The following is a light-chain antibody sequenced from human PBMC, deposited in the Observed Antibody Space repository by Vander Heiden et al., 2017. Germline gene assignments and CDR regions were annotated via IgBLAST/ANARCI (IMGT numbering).Light chain of an antibody. V-gene: IGLV2-8*01. Sequence: QSALTQPPSASGSIGPAVTTSCTGTSRNFGGYNLSSCYQQHRGKAPKHLISEVDKRPSGVPDRFSGYTSGNTASLTVSGLQADDEAEYYCTSYEGSNSVVFGGGTKLTVL. J-gene: IGLJ2*01. CDR2: EVD. CDR1: SRNFGGYNL. CDR3: TSYEGSNSVV.